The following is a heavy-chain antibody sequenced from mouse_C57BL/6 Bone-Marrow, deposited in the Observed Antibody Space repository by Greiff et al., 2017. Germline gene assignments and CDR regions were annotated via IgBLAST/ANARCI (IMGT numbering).Heavy chain of an antibody. V-gene: IGHV1-55*01. CDR1: GYTFTSYW. CDR3: ARRYVSSFFAY. D-gene: IGHD1-1*01. CDR2: IYPGSGST. J-gene: IGHJ3*01. Sequence: QVQLQQSGAELVKPGASVKMSCKASGYTFTSYWITWVKQRPGQGLEWIGDIYPGSGSTNYNEKFKSKATLTVDTSSSTASMQLSSLTSEDSAVYYCARRYVSSFFAYWGQGTLVTVSA.